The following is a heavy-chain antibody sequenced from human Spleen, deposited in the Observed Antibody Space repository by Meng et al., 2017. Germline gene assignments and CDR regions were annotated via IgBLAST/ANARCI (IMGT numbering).Heavy chain of an antibody. CDR1: GFTFDDYG. D-gene: IGHD2-2*02. CDR2: INWNGGRK. Sequence: GESLKISCAASGFTFDDYGMSWVRQAPGKGLEWVSDINWNGGRKGYADSVKGRFTISRDNAKNTLFLQMNSLRAEDTAVYYCVTGFTGYTKSWGQGTLVTVSS. CDR3: VTGFTGYTKS. J-gene: IGHJ4*02. V-gene: IGHV3-20*04.